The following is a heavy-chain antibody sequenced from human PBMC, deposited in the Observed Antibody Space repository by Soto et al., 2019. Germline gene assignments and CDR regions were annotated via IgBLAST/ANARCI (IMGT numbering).Heavy chain of an antibody. CDR1: GGSISGYY. V-gene: IGHV4-59*08. J-gene: IGHJ4*02. CDR3: ARYPRLDY. CDR2: IYYTGST. Sequence: PSETLSLTCTVSGGSISGYYWSWIRQPPGKPLEWIGYIYYTGSTNYNPSLRSRVTISIDTSKNQFSLKLSSVTAADTAVYYCARYPRLDYWGQGTLVPVSS.